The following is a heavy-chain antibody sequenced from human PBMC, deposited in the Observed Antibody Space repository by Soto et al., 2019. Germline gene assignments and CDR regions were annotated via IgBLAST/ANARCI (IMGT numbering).Heavy chain of an antibody. CDR2: IKSKTDGGTT. D-gene: IGHD3-10*01. J-gene: IGHJ4*02. V-gene: IGHV3-15*01. Sequence: EVQLVESGGGLVKPGGSLRLSCAASGFTFSNAWMSWVRQAPGKGLEWVGRIKSKTDGGTTDYAAPVKGRFTISRDDSKNTLYLQMNSLKTEDTAVYYCTTDPTLYYYGSGGKVDFDYWGQGTLVTVSS. CDR1: GFTFSNAW. CDR3: TTDPTLYYYGSGGKVDFDY.